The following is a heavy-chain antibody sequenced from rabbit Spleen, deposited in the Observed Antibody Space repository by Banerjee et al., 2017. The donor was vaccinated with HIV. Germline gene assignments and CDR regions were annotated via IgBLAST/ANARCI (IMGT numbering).Heavy chain of an antibody. Sequence: QSLEESGGDLVKPGASLTLTCKASGFSFSSTYWICWVRQAPGKGLEWIACIYGGNSGSTYYASWAKGRFTISKTSSTTVTLQMTRLTAADTATYFCARDLDGVIGWNFGWWGQGTLVTVS. CDR1: GFSFSSTYW. CDR2: IYGGNSGST. D-gene: IGHD4-1*01. CDR3: ARDLDGVIGWNFGW. V-gene: IGHV1S40*01. J-gene: IGHJ3*01.